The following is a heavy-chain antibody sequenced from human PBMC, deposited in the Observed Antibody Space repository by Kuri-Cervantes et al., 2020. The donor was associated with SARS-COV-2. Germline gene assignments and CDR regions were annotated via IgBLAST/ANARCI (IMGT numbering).Heavy chain of an antibody. D-gene: IGHD4-11*01. CDR2: VNHSGST. V-gene: IGHV4-34*01. CDR1: GESFSGYY. Sequence: SQTLSLTCAFYGESFSGYYWNWIRQSPGKGLEWIGEVNHSGSTNYNPSLKSRVTISVDTSKNQFSLKLSSVTAADTAVYYCARGPETVTADSNWFDPWGQGTLVTVSS. J-gene: IGHJ5*02. CDR3: ARGPETVTADSNWFDP.